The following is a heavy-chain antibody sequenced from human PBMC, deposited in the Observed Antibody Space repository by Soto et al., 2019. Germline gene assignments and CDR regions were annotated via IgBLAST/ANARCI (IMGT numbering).Heavy chain of an antibody. CDR3: ARQLSSSYHYGMDV. D-gene: IGHD6-13*01. CDR2: IDPSDSYT. J-gene: IGHJ6*02. CDR1: GYSFTSYW. V-gene: IGHV5-10-1*01. Sequence: GESLKISCKGSGYSFTSYWISWVRQMPGKGLEWMGRIDPSDSYTNYSPSFQGHVTISADKSISTAYLQWSSLKASDTAMYYCARQLSSSYHYGMDVWGQGSTVTVSS.